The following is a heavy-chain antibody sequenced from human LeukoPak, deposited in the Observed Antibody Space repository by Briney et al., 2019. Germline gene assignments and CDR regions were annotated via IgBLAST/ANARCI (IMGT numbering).Heavy chain of an antibody. CDR1: GFNFSSFW. J-gene: IGHJ4*02. Sequence: GGSLRLSCAASGFNFSSFWMHWVRQAPRKGLVWVSCINGGGSVTGYAGSAQGRLTISRENANDTLSVHMNSLRAEDTAVYYCARGTSTRSDYWGPGTLVTVSS. V-gene: IGHV3-74*01. D-gene: IGHD6-13*01. CDR2: INGGGSVT. CDR3: ARGTSTRSDY.